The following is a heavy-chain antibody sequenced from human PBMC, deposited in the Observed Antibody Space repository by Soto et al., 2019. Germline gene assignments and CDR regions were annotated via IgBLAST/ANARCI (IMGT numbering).Heavy chain of an antibody. Sequence: GGSLRLSCAASGFTFSSYSMNWVRQAPGKGLEWVSSISSSSSYIYYADSVKGRLTISRDNAKNSLYLQMNSLRAEDTAVYYCARAVTYGDYSDAFDIWGQGTMVTVSS. CDR1: GFTFSSYS. V-gene: IGHV3-21*01. J-gene: IGHJ3*02. CDR3: ARAVTYGDYSDAFDI. D-gene: IGHD4-17*01. CDR2: ISSSSSYI.